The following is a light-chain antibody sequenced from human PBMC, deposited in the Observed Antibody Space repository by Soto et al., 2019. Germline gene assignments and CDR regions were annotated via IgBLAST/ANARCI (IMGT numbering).Light chain of an antibody. CDR3: QQNKDWPGT. Sequence: EIVLTQSPGPLSLSPGERATLSCRASQSVSSTSLAWYQQKPGQAPRLLIYGASSRATGIPDRFSGSGSGTEFTLTISSLQSEDVGVYYCQQNKDWPGTFGQGTKVDIK. CDR1: QSVSSTS. V-gene: IGKV3-20*01. J-gene: IGKJ1*01. CDR2: GAS.